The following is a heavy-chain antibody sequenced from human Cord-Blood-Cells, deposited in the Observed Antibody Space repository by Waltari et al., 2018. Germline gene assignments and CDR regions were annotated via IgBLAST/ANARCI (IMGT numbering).Heavy chain of an antibody. D-gene: IGHD1-1*01. J-gene: IGHJ3*02. V-gene: IGHV3-48*01. CDR1: GFTFSSYS. CDR3: ARDETSTTHDAFDI. Sequence: EVQLVESGGGLVQPGGSLRLSCAASGFTFSSYSMNWVRQAPGKGLEWVSCISSSCSPIYYADSVKGRFTISRDNAKNSLYLQTNSLRAEDTAVYYCARDETSTTHDAFDIWGQGTMVTVSS. CDR2: ISSSCSPI.